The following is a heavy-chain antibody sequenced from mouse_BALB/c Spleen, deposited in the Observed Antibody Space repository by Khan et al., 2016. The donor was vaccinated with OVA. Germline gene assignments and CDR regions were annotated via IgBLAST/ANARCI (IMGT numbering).Heavy chain of an antibody. Sequence: EVQLQESGPELVKPGASVRMSCKASGYTFTGYVMHWVKQKPGQGLEWIGYINPYNDATKYNEDFKGKATLTSDKSSSTAYMEPSSLTSEDSAVYYCARGNWESYYVDYWGQGTTLTVSS. D-gene: IGHD4-1*01. V-gene: IGHV1S136*01. CDR1: GYTFTGYV. J-gene: IGHJ2*01. CDR3: ARGNWESYYVDY. CDR2: INPYNDAT.